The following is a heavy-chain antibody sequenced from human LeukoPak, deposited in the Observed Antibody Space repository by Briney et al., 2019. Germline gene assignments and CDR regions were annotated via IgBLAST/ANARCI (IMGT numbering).Heavy chain of an antibody. D-gene: IGHD7-27*01. CDR2: ISYDGSNK. V-gene: IGHV3-30-3*01. J-gene: IGHJ3*02. CDR3: ARSQLGIYIPGAFDI. Sequence: PGGSLRLSCAASGFTVSSNYMSWVRQAPGKGLEWVAVISYDGSNKYYADSVKGRFTISRDNSKNTLYLQMNSLRAEDTAVYYCARSQLGIYIPGAFDIWGQGTMVTVSS. CDR1: GFTVSSNY.